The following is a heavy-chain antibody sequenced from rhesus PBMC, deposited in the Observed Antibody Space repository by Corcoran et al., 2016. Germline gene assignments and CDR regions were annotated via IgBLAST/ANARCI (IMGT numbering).Heavy chain of an antibody. CDR3: ARGAGGPAAGSPAIY. J-gene: IGHJ4*01. CDR2: IYGSTTDS. Sequence: QVQLQESGPGVVKPSEALSLTCAVAGGSISDTYRWTWLRQPPGHGLEWIGSIYGSTTDSNYNPSLESRVTIAKATSTNQFSLKLRSVTPADTAVYYCARGAGGPAAGSPAIYWGLGVLVTVPS. V-gene: IGHV4S10*01. CDR1: GGSISDTYR. D-gene: IGHD6-31*01.